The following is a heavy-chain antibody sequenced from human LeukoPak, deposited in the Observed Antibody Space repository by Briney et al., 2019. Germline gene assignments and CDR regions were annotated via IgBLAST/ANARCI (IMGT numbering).Heavy chain of an antibody. Sequence: SETLSLTCTVSGGSISSSSYYWGWIRQPPGKGLEWIGSIHYSGSTNYNPSLKSRVTTSVDTSKNQFSLKLSSVTAADTAVYYCARDSGYSSSGPEYFQHWGQGTLVTVSS. CDR2: IHYSGST. CDR3: ARDSGYSSSGPEYFQH. V-gene: IGHV4-39*07. D-gene: IGHD6-19*01. J-gene: IGHJ1*01. CDR1: GGSISSSSYY.